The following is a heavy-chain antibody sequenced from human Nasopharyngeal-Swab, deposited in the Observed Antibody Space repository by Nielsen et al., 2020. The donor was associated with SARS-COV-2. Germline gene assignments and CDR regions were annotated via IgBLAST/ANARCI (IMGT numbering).Heavy chain of an antibody. D-gene: IGHD6-13*01. V-gene: IGHV3-30-3*01. Sequence: LTGAASGFTFTSYDIHWVRQAPGKGREWVAVISYDGSTKYYADSVKGRFTVSRDNSKNTLYLQMNSLRAEDTAVYYCARGIIAAAEDWGQGTLVTVSS. CDR3: ARGIIAAAED. J-gene: IGHJ4*02. CDR1: GFTFTSYD. CDR2: ISYDGSTK.